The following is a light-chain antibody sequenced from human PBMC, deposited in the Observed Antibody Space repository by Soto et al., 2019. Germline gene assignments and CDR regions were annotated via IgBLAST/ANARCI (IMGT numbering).Light chain of an antibody. V-gene: IGKV3-11*01. Sequence: EMVLTQSPATLSLSPGERATLSCRASQSVSSYLAWYQQKPGQAPRLLIYDASNRATGIPARFSGSGSGTDFTLTISSLEPEDFAVYYCQQRSNWPPYTFGQGTQVDIK. CDR3: QQRSNWPPYT. J-gene: IGKJ2*01. CDR1: QSVSSY. CDR2: DAS.